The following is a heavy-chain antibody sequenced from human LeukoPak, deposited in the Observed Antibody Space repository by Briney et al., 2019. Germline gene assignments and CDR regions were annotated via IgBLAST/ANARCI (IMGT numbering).Heavy chain of an antibody. Sequence: GGSLRLSCVASGFTFSSYWMHWVRQAPGKGLVWVSRMNGDGSSISYADSVKGRFTISRDNAKNSLYLQMNSLRAEDTAVYYCARGYCSSTSCYTAPFDYWGQGTLVTVSS. D-gene: IGHD2-2*02. CDR3: ARGYCSSTSCYTAPFDY. CDR2: MNGDGSSI. CDR1: GFTFSSYW. V-gene: IGHV3-74*01. J-gene: IGHJ4*02.